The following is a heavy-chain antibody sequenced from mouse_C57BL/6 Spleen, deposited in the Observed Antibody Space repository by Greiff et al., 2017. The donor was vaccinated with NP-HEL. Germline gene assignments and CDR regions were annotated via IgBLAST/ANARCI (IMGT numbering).Heavy chain of an antibody. CDR1: GFTFSDYY. V-gene: IGHV5-16*01. Sequence: EVKLVESEGGLVQPGSSMKLSCTASGFTFSDYYMAWVRQVPEKGLEWVANINYDGSSTYYLDSLKSRFIISRDNAKNILYLQMSSLKSEDTATYYCARERNYGNYDAMDYWGQGTSVTVSS. CDR2: INYDGSST. J-gene: IGHJ4*01. D-gene: IGHD2-1*01. CDR3: ARERNYGNYDAMDY.